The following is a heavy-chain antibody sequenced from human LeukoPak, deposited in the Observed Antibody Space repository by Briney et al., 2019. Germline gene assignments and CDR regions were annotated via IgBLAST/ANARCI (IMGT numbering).Heavy chain of an antibody. V-gene: IGHV1-8*01. J-gene: IGHJ4*02. D-gene: IGHD3-10*01. CDR2: MNPNSGNT. Sequence: ASVKVSCKASGYTFTSYDINWVRQATGQRLEWMGWMNPNSGNTGYAQKFQDRVTMTRNTSISTAYMELSSLRSEDTAVYYCARGRRDSRQFDYWGQGTLVTVSS. CDR3: ARGRRDSRQFDY. CDR1: GYTFTSYD.